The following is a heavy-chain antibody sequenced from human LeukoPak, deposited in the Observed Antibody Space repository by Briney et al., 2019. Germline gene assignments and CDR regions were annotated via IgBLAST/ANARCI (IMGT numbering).Heavy chain of an antibody. CDR1: GFTFRNFA. J-gene: IGHJ4*02. V-gene: IGHV3-23*01. Sequence: GGSLRLSCAASGFTFRNFAMSWVRQAPGKGLEWVSHITNNADATYYADSVKGRFTVSRDNSNNILYLQLDSLRAEDAAVYYCAKSGYYFDYWGQGTLVTVSS. CDR2: ITNNADAT. CDR3: AKSGYYFDY. D-gene: IGHD1-14*01.